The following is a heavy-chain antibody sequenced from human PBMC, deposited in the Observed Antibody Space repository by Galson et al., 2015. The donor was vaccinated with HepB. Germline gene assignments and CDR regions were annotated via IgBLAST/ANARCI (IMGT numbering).Heavy chain of an antibody. CDR1: GGIFSSYA. Sequence: SCKATGGIFSSYAISWVRQAPGQGLEWMGGIIPIFSTVNYAQRFQGRVAITADKSTTTVYMELNSLRSEDTAVYYCARDRSTSWSTLGHKWFDPWRQGTLVTVSS. CDR2: IIPIFSTV. J-gene: IGHJ5*02. V-gene: IGHV1-69*06. D-gene: IGHD1-14*01. CDR3: ARDRSTSWSTLGHKWFDP.